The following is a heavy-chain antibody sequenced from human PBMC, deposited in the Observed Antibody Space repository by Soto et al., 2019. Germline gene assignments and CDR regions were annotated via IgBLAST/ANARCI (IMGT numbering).Heavy chain of an antibody. Sequence: QVTLKESGPVLVKPTETLTLTCTVSGFSLSNARMGVSWIRQPPGKALEWLAHIFSNDEKSYSTSLKSRLTISXXTXKXXVVLTMTNMDPVDTATYYCARIWEELLPRYWYFDLWGRGTLVTVSS. CDR2: IFSNDEK. CDR1: GFSLSNARMG. D-gene: IGHD1-26*01. V-gene: IGHV2-26*01. CDR3: ARIWEELLPRYWYFDL. J-gene: IGHJ2*01.